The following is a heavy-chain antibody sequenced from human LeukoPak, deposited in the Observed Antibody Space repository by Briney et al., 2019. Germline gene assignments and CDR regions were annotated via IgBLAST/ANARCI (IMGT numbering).Heavy chain of an antibody. J-gene: IGHJ6*02. V-gene: IGHV4-4*02. CDR3: ARERGAVAGLYGMDV. D-gene: IGHD6-19*01. Sequence: SGPLSLTCAVSGGSISSSNWWSWVRQPPGKGLEWIGEIYHSGSTNYNPSLKSRVTISVDKSKNQFSLKLSAVTAADTAVYYCARERGAVAGLYGMDVWGQGTTVTVSS. CDR2: IYHSGST. CDR1: GGSISSSNW.